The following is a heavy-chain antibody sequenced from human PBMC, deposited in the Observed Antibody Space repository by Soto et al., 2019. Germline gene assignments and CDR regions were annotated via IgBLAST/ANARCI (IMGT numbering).Heavy chain of an antibody. CDR2: IKQDGSEK. J-gene: IGHJ3*02. CDR1: GFTFSSYW. CDR3: ARVGYYYDSSGYEPRWGDAFDI. V-gene: IGHV3-7*01. D-gene: IGHD3-22*01. Sequence: EVQLVESGGGLVQPGGSLRLSCAASGFTFSSYWMSWVRQAPGKGLEWVANIKQDGSEKYYVDSVKGRFTISRDNAKNSLYLQMNSLRAEDTAVYYCARVGYYYDSSGYEPRWGDAFDIWGQGTMVTVSS.